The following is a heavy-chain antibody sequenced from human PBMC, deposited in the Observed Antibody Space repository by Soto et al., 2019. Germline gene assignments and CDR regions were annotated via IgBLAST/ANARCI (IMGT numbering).Heavy chain of an antibody. V-gene: IGHV1-69*12. CDR3: ARTDKITIFGVVRREGYYYYGMDV. CDR2: IIPIFGTA. J-gene: IGHJ6*02. Sequence: QVQLVQSGAEVKKPGSSVKVSCKASGGTFSSYAISWVRQAPGQGLEWMGGIIPIFGTANYAQKFQGRVTITADESTSTAYMDRSSLSSEDTAVYYCARTDKITIFGVVRREGYYYYGMDVWGQGTTVTVSS. CDR1: GGTFSSYA. D-gene: IGHD3-3*01.